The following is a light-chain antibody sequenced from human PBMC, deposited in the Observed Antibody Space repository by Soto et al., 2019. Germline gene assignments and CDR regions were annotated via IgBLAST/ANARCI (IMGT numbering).Light chain of an antibody. CDR3: QQYASSVT. CDR2: GAS. Sequence: EIVLTQSPGSLSLSPGERATLSCRASQSVSSSFFAWYQQKPGQAPRLLIYGASSRATGIADRFSGSGSGTDFTLTISRLEPDDFAVYYCQQYASSVTFGQGTKVEIK. CDR1: QSVSSSF. J-gene: IGKJ1*01. V-gene: IGKV3-20*01.